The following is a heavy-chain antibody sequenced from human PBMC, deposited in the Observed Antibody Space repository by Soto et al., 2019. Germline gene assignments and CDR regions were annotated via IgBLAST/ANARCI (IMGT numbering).Heavy chain of an antibody. D-gene: IGHD3-22*01. J-gene: IGHJ4*02. CDR1: GFPFSSYE. CDR2: ISSSGTTV. V-gene: IGHV3-48*03. CDR3: AKDQETFNSDSLAY. Sequence: PGGPLRLSCAASGFPFSSYEMNWIRQAPGKGLEWVSYISSSGTTVHYVDSVKGRFTISRENSRNTLYLHMKNLRAEDTAVYYCAKDQETFNSDSLAYWGQGTQVTVSS.